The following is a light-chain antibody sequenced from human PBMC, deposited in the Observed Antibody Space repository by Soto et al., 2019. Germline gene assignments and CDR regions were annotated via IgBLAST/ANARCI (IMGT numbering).Light chain of an antibody. Sequence: DIPMTQSPSTLSASVGDRVTITCRATQSVTSWLAWYQQKPGKVPKLLIYKASSLKSGVPSRFAGRGSGTEFTLTISSLQPDDFATYYCQQYSTYLRTFGQGTKVEIK. V-gene: IGKV1-5*03. CDR1: QSVTSW. CDR3: QQYSTYLRT. CDR2: KAS. J-gene: IGKJ1*01.